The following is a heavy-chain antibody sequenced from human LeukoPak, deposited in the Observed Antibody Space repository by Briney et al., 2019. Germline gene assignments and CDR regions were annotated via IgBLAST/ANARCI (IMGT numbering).Heavy chain of an antibody. Sequence: ASVNLSCNVSGYTLTELSMHWVRKAPGKGLEWMGGFDPEDGETIYAQKFQGRLTMTEDTSTDTAYMELSSLRSEDMAVYYCASDLLRITMVRGVYRDYWGQGTLVTVSS. D-gene: IGHD3-10*01. J-gene: IGHJ4*02. V-gene: IGHV1-24*01. CDR3: ASDLLRITMVRGVYRDY. CDR1: GYTLTELS. CDR2: FDPEDGET.